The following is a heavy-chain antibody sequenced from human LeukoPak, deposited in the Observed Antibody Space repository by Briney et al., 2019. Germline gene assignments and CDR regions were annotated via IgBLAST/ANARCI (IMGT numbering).Heavy chain of an antibody. V-gene: IGHV3-21*06. CDR2: ITSSSSYI. CDR3: ARDPYSGSYGPYYYYYMDV. CDR1: GFTFSSYN. D-gene: IGHD1-26*01. Sequence: GGSLRLSCAASGFTFSSYNMNWVRQAPEKGPEWVSSITSSSSYIYYADSVKGRFTISRDNAKNSLYLQMDSLRVEDTAVYYCARDPYSGSYGPYYYYYMDVWGKGTTVTISS. J-gene: IGHJ6*03.